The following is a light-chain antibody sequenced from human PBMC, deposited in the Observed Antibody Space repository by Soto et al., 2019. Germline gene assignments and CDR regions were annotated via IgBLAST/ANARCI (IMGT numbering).Light chain of an antibody. V-gene: IGKV3-15*01. CDR3: QQYGTSPRT. CDR1: QSVSSN. Sequence: EIVMTQSPATLSVSPGERATLSCRASQSVSSNLAWYQQKPGQAPRLLIYGASTRATGIPARFSGSGSGTEFTLTISSLQSEDFAVYYCQQYGTSPRTFGQGTKVEFK. J-gene: IGKJ1*01. CDR2: GAS.